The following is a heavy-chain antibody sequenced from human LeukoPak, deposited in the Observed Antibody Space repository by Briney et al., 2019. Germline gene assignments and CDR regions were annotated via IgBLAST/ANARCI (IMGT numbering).Heavy chain of an antibody. CDR2: IYYNGRT. Sequence: SETLSLTCTVSGDSINNNNYYWGWIRQPPGKGLEWIGNIYYNGRTYYSPSLKSRVTISVDTSKNQFSLKLSSVTAADTAVYYCARGDFGDDNYFDYWGQGTLVTVSS. V-gene: IGHV4-39*07. D-gene: IGHD3-3*01. CDR3: ARGDFGDDNYFDY. CDR1: GDSINNNNYY. J-gene: IGHJ4*02.